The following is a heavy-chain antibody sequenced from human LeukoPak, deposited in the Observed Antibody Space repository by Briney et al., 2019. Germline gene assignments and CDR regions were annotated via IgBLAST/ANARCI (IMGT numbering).Heavy chain of an antibody. CDR2: INPNSGGT. CDR3: ARAGYSSSSISLDY. V-gene: IGHV1-2*02. J-gene: IGHJ4*02. CDR1: GYTFTGYC. Sequence: ASVKVSCKASGYTFTGYCMHWVRQAPGQGLERMGWINPNSGGTNYAQKFQGRVTMTRDTSISTAYMELSRLRSDDTAVYYCARAGYSSSSISLDYWGQGTLVTVSS. D-gene: IGHD6-13*01.